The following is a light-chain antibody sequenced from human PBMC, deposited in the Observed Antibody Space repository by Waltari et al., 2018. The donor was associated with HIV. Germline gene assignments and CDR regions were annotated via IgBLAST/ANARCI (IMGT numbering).Light chain of an antibody. CDR2: GNN. J-gene: IGLJ3*02. Sequence: QSVLTQPPSASETPGQRVTITCSGTSSNIVSTFVYCYQQLPGTAPKLLIYGNNQRPSGVPDRFSGSRSGTSASLAISGLRSEDEADYYCAAWDDSLGGLWVFGGGTKLTVL. CDR3: AAWDDSLGGLWV. CDR1: SSNIVSTF. V-gene: IGLV1-47*01.